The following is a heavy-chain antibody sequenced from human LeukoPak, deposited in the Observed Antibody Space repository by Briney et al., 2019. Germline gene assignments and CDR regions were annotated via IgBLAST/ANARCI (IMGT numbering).Heavy chain of an antibody. CDR2: ISSSSSYI. CDR3: ARGGESYYGSGSHDY. V-gene: IGHV3-21*01. D-gene: IGHD3-10*01. J-gene: IGHJ4*02. CDR1: GFTFSSYS. Sequence: PGGSLRLSCAASGFTFSSYSMNWVRQAPGKGLEWVSFISSSSSYIYYADSVKGRFTISRDNAKNSLYLQMNSLRAEDTAVYYCARGGESYYGSGSHDYWGQGTLVTVSS.